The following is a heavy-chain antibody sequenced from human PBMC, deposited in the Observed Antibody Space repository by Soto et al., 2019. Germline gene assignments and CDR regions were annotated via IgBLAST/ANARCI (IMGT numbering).Heavy chain of an antibody. V-gene: IGHV3-21*04. CDR1: GFTFSSYA. J-gene: IGHJ6*02. CDR3: AKSRVLRYFDWSPPYGMDV. CDR2: ISSSSTYI. D-gene: IGHD3-9*01. Sequence: GGSLRLSCAASGFTFSSYAMNWVRQAPGKGLEWVSSISSSSTYIYYADSVKGRFTISRDNSKNTLYLQMNRLRAEDTAVYYCAKSRVLRYFDWSPPYGMDVWGQGTTVTVSS.